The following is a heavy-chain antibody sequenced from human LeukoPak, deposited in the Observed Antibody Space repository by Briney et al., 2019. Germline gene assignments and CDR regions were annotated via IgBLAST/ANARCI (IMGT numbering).Heavy chain of an antibody. J-gene: IGHJ4*02. D-gene: IGHD3-9*01. CDR3: ARGARYEILTGYYRSFDY. CDR1: GYSFTSYW. CDR2: IDPSDSYT. V-gene: IGHV5-10-1*01. Sequence: GESLKISCKGSGYSFTSYWISWVRQMPGKGLEWMGRIDPSDSYTNYSPSFQGHVTISADKSISTAYLQWSSLKASDTAMYYCARGARYEILTGYYRSFDYWGQGTLVTVSS.